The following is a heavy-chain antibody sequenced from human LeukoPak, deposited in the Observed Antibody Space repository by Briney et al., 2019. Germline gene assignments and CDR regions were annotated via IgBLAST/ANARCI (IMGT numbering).Heavy chain of an antibody. Sequence: SETLSLTCAVYGGSFSTYYWSWIRQPPGKGLEWIGEINHSGSTNYNPSLKSRVTISVDTSKNQFSLKLNSVTAADTAVYYCARLLWFGESPLFDYWGQGTLVTVSS. CDR3: ARLLWFGESPLFDY. CDR1: GGSFSTYY. V-gene: IGHV4-34*01. D-gene: IGHD3-10*01. J-gene: IGHJ4*02. CDR2: INHSGST.